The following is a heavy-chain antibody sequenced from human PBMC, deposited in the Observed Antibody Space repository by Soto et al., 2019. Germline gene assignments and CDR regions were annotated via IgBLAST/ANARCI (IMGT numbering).Heavy chain of an antibody. J-gene: IGHJ4*02. D-gene: IGHD2-15*01. CDR2: IYYSGSA. V-gene: IGHV4-59*01. CDR3: ARAGAATLSDY. CDR1: GGSINRYY. Sequence: SETLSLTCTVSGGSINRYYCSWIRQPPGKGLEWIGYIYYSGSANYNPSLKSRVTISVDTSKNQFSLKLSSVTAADTAVYYCARAGAATLSDYWGQGTLVTVSS.